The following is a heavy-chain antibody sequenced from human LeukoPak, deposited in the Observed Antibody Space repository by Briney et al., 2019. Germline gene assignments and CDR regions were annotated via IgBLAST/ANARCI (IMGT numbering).Heavy chain of an antibody. Sequence: TGGSLRLSCAASGFTFSSYAMSWVRQAPGKGLEWVSAICGSGGSTYYADSVKGRFTISRDNSKNTLYLQMNSLRAEDTAVYYCAKEHRDGRYFDYWGQGTLVTVSS. CDR1: GFTFSSYA. CDR2: ICGSGGST. V-gene: IGHV3-23*01. CDR3: AKEHRDGRYFDY. J-gene: IGHJ4*02. D-gene: IGHD2-8*01.